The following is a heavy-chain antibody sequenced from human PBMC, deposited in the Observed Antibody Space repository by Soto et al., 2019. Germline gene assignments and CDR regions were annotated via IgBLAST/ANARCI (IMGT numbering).Heavy chain of an antibody. D-gene: IGHD3-10*01. CDR2: INVYNGNT. V-gene: IGHV1-18*01. CDR1: GYTFTNYG. CDR3: ARGVGSGSYYNQYNWFDP. J-gene: IGHJ5*02. Sequence: QVQLVQSGGEVKKPGASVKVSCKASGYTFTNYGISWVRQAPGQGLEWMGWINVYNGNTKYAQKVQGRVTMTTDTSTSTAHMELRSLRSDDTAVYYCARGVGSGSYYNQYNWFDPWSQGTLVTVSS.